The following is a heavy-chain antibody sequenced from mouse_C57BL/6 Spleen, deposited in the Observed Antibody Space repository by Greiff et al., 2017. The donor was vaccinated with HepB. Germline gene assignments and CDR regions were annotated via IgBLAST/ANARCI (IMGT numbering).Heavy chain of an antibody. CDR2: IYPYTGVS. CDR3: ARVPQLGRKGYYAVDY. J-gene: IGHJ4*01. Sequence: EVQLQQSGPELVKPGASVKISCKASGYSFTGYYMHWVKQSHGNILDRIGYIYPYTGVSSYNQNFKGKATLTVDKSSSTAYMELRSLTSEDSAVYYCARVPQLGRKGYYAVDYWSQGTSVTVSS. CDR1: GYSFTGYY. D-gene: IGHD4-1*02. V-gene: IGHV1-31*01.